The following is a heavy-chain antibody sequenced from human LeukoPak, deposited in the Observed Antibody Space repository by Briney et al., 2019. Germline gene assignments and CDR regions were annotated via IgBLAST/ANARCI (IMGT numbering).Heavy chain of an antibody. CDR1: GFTFSTYS. CDR3: AREPAYNSPPS. V-gene: IGHV3-21*06. CDR2: ISSTSSCI. Sequence: GGSLRLSCAASGFTFSTYSMNWVRQAPGKGLEWVSSISSTSSCIYNADSVKGRFTISRDNAKNSLYLQMNSLRVEDTAVYYCAREPAYNSPPSWGQGTLVTVSS. J-gene: IGHJ5*02. D-gene: IGHD1-20*01.